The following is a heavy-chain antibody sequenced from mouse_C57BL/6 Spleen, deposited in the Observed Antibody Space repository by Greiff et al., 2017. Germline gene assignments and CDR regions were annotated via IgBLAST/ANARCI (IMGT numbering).Heavy chain of an antibody. Sequence: QVQLQQPGAELVKPGASVKLSCKASGYTFTSYWMHWVKQRPGRGLEWIGGIDPNSGGTKYNEKFKSKATLTVDKPSSTAYMQLSSLTSEDSAVYYGERVSFYAMDYWGQGTSVTVSS. V-gene: IGHV1-72*01. CDR2: IDPNSGGT. CDR3: ERVSFYAMDY. CDR1: GYTFTSYW. J-gene: IGHJ4*01.